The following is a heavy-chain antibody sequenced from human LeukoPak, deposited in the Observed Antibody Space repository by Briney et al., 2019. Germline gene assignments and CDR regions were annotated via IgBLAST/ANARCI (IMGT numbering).Heavy chain of an antibody. D-gene: IGHD3-16*02. CDR3: ARVANDYIWGSYRLDY. Sequence: ASVKVSCKASGYTFTGYYMHWVRQAPGQGLEWMGWINPNSGGTNYAQKFQGRVTMTRDTSISTAYMELSGLRSDDTAVYYCARVANDYIWGSYRLDYWGQGTLVTVSS. CDR1: GYTFTGYY. J-gene: IGHJ4*02. V-gene: IGHV1-2*02. CDR2: INPNSGGT.